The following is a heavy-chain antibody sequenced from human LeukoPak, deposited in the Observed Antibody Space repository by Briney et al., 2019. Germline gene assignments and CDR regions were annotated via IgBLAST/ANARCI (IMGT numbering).Heavy chain of an antibody. CDR2: ISSSSSTI. CDR3: ANQDSTEYSYYFDF. D-gene: IGHD2/OR15-2a*01. Sequence: GGSLRLSCAASGFTFSSYGMNWVRQAPGKGLEWVSYISSSSSTIYYADSVKGRFTISRDDAKNSLYLQMNSLRAEDTAVYYCANQDSTEYSYYFDFWGQGTLVTVSS. J-gene: IGHJ4*02. V-gene: IGHV3-48*01. CDR1: GFTFSSYG.